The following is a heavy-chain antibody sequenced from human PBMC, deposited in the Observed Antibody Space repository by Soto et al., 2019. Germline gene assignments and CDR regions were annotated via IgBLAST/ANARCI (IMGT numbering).Heavy chain of an antibody. V-gene: IGHV3-30-3*01. CDR3: ARDRSMIVVVPGY. J-gene: IGHJ4*02. D-gene: IGHD3-22*01. CDR1: GFTLKDFG. Sequence: LRLSSATPGFTLKDFGKHWVPPAPGKGLEWVSFISYDGSNKYYADSVKGRFTISRDNSKNTLYLQMNSLRAEDTAVYYCARDRSMIVVVPGYWGQGTLVTVSS. CDR2: ISYDGSNK.